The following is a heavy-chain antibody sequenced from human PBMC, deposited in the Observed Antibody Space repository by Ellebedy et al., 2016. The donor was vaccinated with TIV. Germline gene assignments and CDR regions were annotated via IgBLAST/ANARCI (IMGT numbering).Heavy chain of an antibody. CDR1: GGSVGSSSYY. V-gene: IGHV4-39*01. CDR2: IYYSGNT. Sequence: SETLSLTCTVSGGSVGSSSYYWGWIRQPPGEGLEWIGSIYYSGNTYYSPSLRSRVTMSVDTSKNQFSLKLTSVTAADTAVYYCARQGGSYFDWGQGTLVTVSS. D-gene: IGHD1-26*01. CDR3: ARQGGSYFD. J-gene: IGHJ4*02.